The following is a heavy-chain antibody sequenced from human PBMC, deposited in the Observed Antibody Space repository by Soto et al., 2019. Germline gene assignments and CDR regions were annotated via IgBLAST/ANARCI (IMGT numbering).Heavy chain of an antibody. CDR3: AKSGYDYGMDV. Sequence: QVQLVESGGDVVQPGRSLRLSCAASGFTFSDNGMHWVRQAPGKGLEWVAVISYDGSNKYYADSVKSRFTISRNNSKNTLYLQMNSLRVEDTAVYYCAKSGYDYGMDVWGQGTTVTVSS. V-gene: IGHV3-30*18. CDR1: GFTFSDNG. J-gene: IGHJ6*02. D-gene: IGHD1-26*01. CDR2: ISYDGSNK.